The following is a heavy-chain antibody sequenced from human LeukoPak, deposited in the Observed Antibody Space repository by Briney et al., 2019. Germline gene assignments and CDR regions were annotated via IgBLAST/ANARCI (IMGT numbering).Heavy chain of an antibody. Sequence: GGSLRLSCAASGFTFDDYAMHWVRQAPGKGLVWVSRINSDGSSTSYADSVKGRFTISRDNAKNTLYLQMNSLRAEDTAVYYCARDRHTYSSGWYPSLNAAFDIWGQGTMVTVSS. CDR3: ARDRHTYSSGWYPSLNAAFDI. CDR2: INSDGSST. V-gene: IGHV3-74*01. CDR1: GFTFDDYA. D-gene: IGHD6-19*01. J-gene: IGHJ3*02.